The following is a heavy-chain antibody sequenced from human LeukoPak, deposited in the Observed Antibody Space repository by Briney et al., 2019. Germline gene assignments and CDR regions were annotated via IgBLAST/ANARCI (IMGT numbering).Heavy chain of an antibody. CDR1: GGSISSGGYY. CDR2: IYYSGST. CDR3: ARERVPSGWFDP. D-gene: IGHD2-2*01. Sequence: PSETLSLTCTVSGGSISSGGYYWSWLRQHPGKGLEWIGYIYYSGSTYYNPSLKSRVTISVDTSKNQFSLKLSSVTAADTAVYYCARERVPSGWFDPWGQGTLVTVSS. V-gene: IGHV4-31*03. J-gene: IGHJ5*02.